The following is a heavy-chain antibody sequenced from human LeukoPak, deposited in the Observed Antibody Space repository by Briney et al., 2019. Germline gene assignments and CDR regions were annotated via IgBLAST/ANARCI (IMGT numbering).Heavy chain of an antibody. D-gene: IGHD3-16*01. V-gene: IGHV1-2*02. CDR1: GYTFTGYY. Sequence: ASVKVSCKASGYTFTGYYMHWVRQAPGQGLEWMGWINTNSGDTKYSQKFQGRVTMTRDTSISTAYMELSRLRSDDTAVYYCATQRGSYLWGTDFDYWGQGTLVTVSS. CDR3: ATQRGSYLWGTDFDY. CDR2: INTNSGDT. J-gene: IGHJ4*02.